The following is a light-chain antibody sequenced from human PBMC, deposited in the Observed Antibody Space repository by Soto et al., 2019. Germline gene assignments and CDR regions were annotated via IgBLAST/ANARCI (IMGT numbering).Light chain of an antibody. CDR3: QQYSSSPPEFT. V-gene: IGKV3-20*01. J-gene: IGKJ3*01. CDR2: GAS. CDR1: QSISSNY. Sequence: EIVLTQSPGTLSLSPGERATLSCRASQSISSNYLAWYQQRPGQAPRLLIFGASYRATGIPDRFSGSGSGTDFTLTISTLEPEDYAVYYCQQYSSSPPEFTFGPRTRVDSK.